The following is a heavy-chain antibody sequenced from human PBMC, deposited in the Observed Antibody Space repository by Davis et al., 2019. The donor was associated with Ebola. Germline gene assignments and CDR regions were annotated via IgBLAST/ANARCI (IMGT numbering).Heavy chain of an antibody. CDR1: GGSISSSNW. Sequence: SETLSLTCAVSGGSISSSNWWSWVRQPPGKGLEWIGEIYHSGSTNYNPSLKSRVTISVDKSKNQFSLKLSSVTAADTAVYYCAREGDPTGGGGYFDYWGQGTLVTVSS. CDR2: IYHSGST. D-gene: IGHD3-16*01. CDR3: AREGDPTGGGGYFDY. V-gene: IGHV4-4*02. J-gene: IGHJ4*02.